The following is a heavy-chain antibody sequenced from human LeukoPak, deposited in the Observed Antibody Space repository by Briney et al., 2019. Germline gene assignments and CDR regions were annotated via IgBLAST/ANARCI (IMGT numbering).Heavy chain of an antibody. D-gene: IGHD3-10*02. Sequence: GGSLRLSCAASGFTFSSYGMSWVRQAPGKGLEWVSYISSSGSTIYYADSVKGRFTISRDNAKNSLYLQMNSLRAEDTAVYYCAELGITMIGGVWGKGTTVAISS. CDR2: ISSSGSTI. V-gene: IGHV3-48*04. CDR1: GFTFSSYG. CDR3: AELGITMIGGV. J-gene: IGHJ6*04.